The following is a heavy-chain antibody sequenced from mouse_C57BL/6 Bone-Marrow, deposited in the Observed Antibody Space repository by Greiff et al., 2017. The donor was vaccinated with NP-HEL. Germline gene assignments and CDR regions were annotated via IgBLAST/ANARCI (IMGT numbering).Heavy chain of an antibody. CDR2: IRNKANGYTT. CDR3: AEAIYYDYADDPFYAMDY. CDR1: GFTFTDYY. J-gene: IGHJ4*01. Sequence: EVHLVESGGGLVQPGGSLSLSCAASGFTFTDYYMRWVRQPPGKALEWLGFIRNKANGYTTEYSASVKGRFTISRDNSQSILYLQMNALRADDSATYDCAEAIYYDYADDPFYAMDYGGQGTSVTVTS. V-gene: IGHV7-3*01. D-gene: IGHD2-4*01.